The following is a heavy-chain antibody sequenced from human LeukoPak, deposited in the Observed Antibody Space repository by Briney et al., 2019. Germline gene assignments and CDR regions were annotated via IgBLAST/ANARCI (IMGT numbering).Heavy chain of an antibody. CDR3: AKFPLGYSYGYEGYYFDY. CDR2: ISYDGSNK. V-gene: IGHV3-30*18. D-gene: IGHD5-18*01. J-gene: IGHJ4*02. CDR1: GFTFSSYG. Sequence: GGSLRLSCAASGFTFSSYGMHWVRQAPGKGLEWVAVISYDGSNKYYADSVKGRFTISRDNSKNTLYLQMNSLRAEDTAVYYCAKFPLGYSYGYEGYYFDYWGQGTLVTVSS.